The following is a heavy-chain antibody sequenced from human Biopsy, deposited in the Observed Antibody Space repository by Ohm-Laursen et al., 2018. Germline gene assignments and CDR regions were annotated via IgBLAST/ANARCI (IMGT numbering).Heavy chain of an antibody. J-gene: IGHJ5*02. V-gene: IGHV1-69*04. CDR3: AKSWGGSCYNGVDP. CDR1: GGPSSNYA. Sequence: SSVKVSCKASGGPSSNYAFSWVRQAPGQGLEWVGRIVPILGHLNYAQRFQGRVSITADKSTTYVYMELSRLTSGDTAVYYCAKSWGGSCYNGVDPWGQGTLVTVSS. CDR2: IVPILGHL. D-gene: IGHD2-15*01.